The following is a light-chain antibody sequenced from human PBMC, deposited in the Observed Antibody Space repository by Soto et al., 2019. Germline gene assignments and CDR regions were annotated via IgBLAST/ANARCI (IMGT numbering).Light chain of an antibody. CDR1: QSGSSSY. Sequence: EILLTQAPSTLSLSPGERATRSCRASQSGSSSYLAWYQQKPGQAPLLLIYGVSSRATGIPDRFIGSGYGPKFTLTISRVEPEYFCVYYCRQQVDSVWTCGQGPKVEF. V-gene: IGKV3-20*01. J-gene: IGKJ1*01. CDR2: GVS. CDR3: RQQVDSVWT.